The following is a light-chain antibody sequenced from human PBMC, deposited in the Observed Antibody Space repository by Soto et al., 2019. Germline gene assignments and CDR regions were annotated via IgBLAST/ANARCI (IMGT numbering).Light chain of an antibody. Sequence: EIVLTQSPGTLSLSPGERATLSCRASQSVSSSYLAWYQQKPGQAPRLLIYGASSRATGIPDRFSGSGYGTDFTLTISRLEPEDFAVYYCQQYGSSPRTFGQGTKVEFK. CDR3: QQYGSSPRT. V-gene: IGKV3-20*01. J-gene: IGKJ1*01. CDR1: QSVSSSY. CDR2: GAS.